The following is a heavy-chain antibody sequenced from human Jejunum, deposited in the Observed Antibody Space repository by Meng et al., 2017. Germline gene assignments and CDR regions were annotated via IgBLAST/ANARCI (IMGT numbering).Heavy chain of an antibody. CDR1: GGSFSGYY. D-gene: IGHD6-6*01. Sequence: QVQVQQGGPGLLKPSETLSLTCIVYGGSFSGYYWSWIRQPPGKGLEWIGEINHSGSTSYNPSLKSRVTMSLDTSKNQFSLELSSVTAADTAVYYCARGSIADRLSDWGQGTLVTVSS. J-gene: IGHJ4*02. CDR2: INHSGST. V-gene: IGHV4-34*01. CDR3: ARGSIADRLSD.